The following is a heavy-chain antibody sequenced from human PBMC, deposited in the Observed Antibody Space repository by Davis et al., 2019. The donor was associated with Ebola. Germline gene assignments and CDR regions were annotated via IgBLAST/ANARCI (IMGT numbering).Heavy chain of an antibody. V-gene: IGHV3-20*01. CDR1: GFTFDDYG. D-gene: IGHD5-18*01. CDR2: INWNGGST. J-gene: IGHJ4*02. CDR3: ARTRGYSYGRSYYFDY. Sequence: GGSLRLSCAASGFTFDDYGMSWVRQAPGKGLEWVSGINWNGGSTGYADSVKGRFTISRDNAKNSLYLQMNSLRAEDTALYHCARTRGYSYGRSYYFDYWGQGTLVTVSS.